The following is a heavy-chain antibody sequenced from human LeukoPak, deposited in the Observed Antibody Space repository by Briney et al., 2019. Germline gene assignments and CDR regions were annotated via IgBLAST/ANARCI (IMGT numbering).Heavy chain of an antibody. CDR2: ISDSGGST. J-gene: IGHJ4*02. CDR3: AKRGVVIRVILVGFHKEAYYFDS. V-gene: IGHV3-23*01. Sequence: GGSLRLSCAVSGITLSNYGMSWVRQAPGKGPEWVAGISDSGGSTNYADSVKGRFTISRDSPKNTLYLQMTSLRAEDTAVYFCAKRGVVIRVILVGFHKEAYYFDSWGQGALVTVSS. D-gene: IGHD3-22*01. CDR1: GITLSNYG.